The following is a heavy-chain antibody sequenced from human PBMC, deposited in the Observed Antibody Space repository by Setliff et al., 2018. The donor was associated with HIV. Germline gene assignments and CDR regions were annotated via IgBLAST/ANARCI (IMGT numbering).Heavy chain of an antibody. CDR1: SFRNY. J-gene: IGHJ4*02. Sequence: SFRNYWIGWVRQMPGKGLEWIGTVYHSGSTYYNPSLKSRVPISVDTSENQFSLKLSSVTAADTAVYYCARHPPPEVRGDVTDYWGQGTLVTVSS. D-gene: IGHD3-10*01. CDR2: VYHSGST. V-gene: IGHV4-39*01. CDR3: ARHPPPEVRGDVTDY.